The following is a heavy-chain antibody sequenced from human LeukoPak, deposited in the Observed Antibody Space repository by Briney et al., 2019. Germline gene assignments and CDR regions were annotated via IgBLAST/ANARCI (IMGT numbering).Heavy chain of an antibody. Sequence: PSETLSLTCTVSGGSISSYYWSWIRQPPGKGLEWIGYIYYSGSTNYNPSLKSRVTISVDTSKNQFSLKLSSVTAADTAVYYCARAREFYYYYGMDVWGQGTTVTVSS. J-gene: IGHJ6*02. CDR3: ARAREFYYYYGMDV. V-gene: IGHV4-59*01. CDR1: GGSISSYY. CDR2: IYYSGST. D-gene: IGHD3-10*01.